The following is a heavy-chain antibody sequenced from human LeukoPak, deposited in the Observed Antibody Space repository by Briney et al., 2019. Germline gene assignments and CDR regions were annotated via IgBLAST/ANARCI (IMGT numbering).Heavy chain of an antibody. Sequence: ASVKVSCKASGYTFTSYGISWVRRAPGQGLEWMGWISAYNGNTNYAQKLQGRVTMTTDTSTSTAYMELRSLRSDDTAVYYCARDQGFGYYDYVWGSYRLYYFDYWGQGTLVTVSS. J-gene: IGHJ4*02. D-gene: IGHD3-16*02. V-gene: IGHV1-18*04. CDR2: ISAYNGNT. CDR1: GYTFTSYG. CDR3: ARDQGFGYYDYVWGSYRLYYFDY.